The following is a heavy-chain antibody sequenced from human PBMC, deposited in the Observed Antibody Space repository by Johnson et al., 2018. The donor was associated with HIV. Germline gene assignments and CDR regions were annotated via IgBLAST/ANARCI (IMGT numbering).Heavy chain of an antibody. J-gene: IGHJ3*02. CDR3: ARNTHYFANSGPKGNAFDI. Sequence: VQLVESGGGVVRPGGSLRLSCAASGFTFHDFGMSWVRQVPGKGLEWISGIHWNGHGPGYADSVYGRFSVSRDNAKNSLYLQMNSLRYEDTALYYCARNTHYFANSGPKGNAFDIWGQGTTVTVSS. CDR1: GFTFHDFG. CDR2: IHWNGHGP. D-gene: IGHD3-22*01. V-gene: IGHV3-20*04.